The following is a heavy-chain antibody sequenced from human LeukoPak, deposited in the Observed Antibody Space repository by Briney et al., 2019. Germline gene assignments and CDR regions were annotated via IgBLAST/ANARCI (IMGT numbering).Heavy chain of an antibody. J-gene: IGHJ4*02. CDR3: ARLLPPYYGSGSYGVDY. Sequence: GASVKVSCKASGYTFTGYYMHWVRQAPGQGLEWMGWINPNSGGTNYAQKFQGRVTMTRDTSISTAYMELSRLRSDDTAVYYCARLLPPYYGSGSYGVDYWGQGTLVTVSS. V-gene: IGHV1-2*02. D-gene: IGHD3-10*01. CDR2: INPNSGGT. CDR1: GYTFTGYY.